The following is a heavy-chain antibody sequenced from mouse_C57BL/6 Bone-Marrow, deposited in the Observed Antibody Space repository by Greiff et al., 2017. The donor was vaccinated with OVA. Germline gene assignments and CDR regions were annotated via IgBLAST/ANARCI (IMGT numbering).Heavy chain of an antibody. J-gene: IGHJ4*01. CDR3: ARQLRLRRNAMDY. CDR1: GYTFTSYW. D-gene: IGHD3-2*02. Sequence: QVQLQQSGAELAKPGASVKLSCTASGYTFTSYWMHWVKQRPGQGLEWIGYINTSSGYTKSNQKFKDKATLTADKSTSTAYMQLSSLTYKDSAIYYCARQLRLRRNAMDYWGQGTSVTVSS. V-gene: IGHV1-7*01. CDR2: INTSSGYT.